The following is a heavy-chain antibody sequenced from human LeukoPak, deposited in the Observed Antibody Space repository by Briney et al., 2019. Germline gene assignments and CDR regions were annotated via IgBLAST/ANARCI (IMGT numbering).Heavy chain of an antibody. CDR3: AKLMLRTQFDY. CDR1: GFTVSRTY. D-gene: IGHD2-15*01. CDR2: TYSGGST. Sequence: GGSLRLSCAASGFTVSRTYMSWVRQAPGKGLEWVSITYSGGSTYYAASVKGRFTVSRDVSKNTLYLQMNSLRAEDTAVYYCAKLMLRTQFDYWGQGTLVTVSS. V-gene: IGHV3-53*05. J-gene: IGHJ4*02.